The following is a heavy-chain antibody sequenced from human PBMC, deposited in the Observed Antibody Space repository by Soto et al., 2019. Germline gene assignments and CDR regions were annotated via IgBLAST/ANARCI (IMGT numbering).Heavy chain of an antibody. Sequence: EVQLVESGGGLVQPGGSLRLSCAASGFSFSDHYMDWVRQAPGKGLEWVGRTRKKANSYTTEYAASVKGRFTISRDDSKNSLYRQMNSLKTEDTAVYYCAREVNNVEVPGYGMDVWGQGTTVTVSS. V-gene: IGHV3-72*01. CDR3: AREVNNVEVPGYGMDV. J-gene: IGHJ6*02. CDR1: GFSFSDHY. CDR2: TRKKANSYTT. D-gene: IGHD2-2*01.